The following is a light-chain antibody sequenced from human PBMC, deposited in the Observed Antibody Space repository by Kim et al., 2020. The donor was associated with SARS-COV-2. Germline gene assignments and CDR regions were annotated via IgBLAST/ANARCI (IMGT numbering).Light chain of an antibody. CDR2: ATT. Sequence: SASVGDRVTITCRASQNFSHYLAWFQVKPGKAPKSLIYATTSLHSGVPPRFSGSGSGTDFILTISNLQPEDFATYYCQQYNSYPRTFGQGTKLEI. J-gene: IGKJ2*02. V-gene: IGKV1-16*01. CDR3: QQYNSYPRT. CDR1: QNFSHY.